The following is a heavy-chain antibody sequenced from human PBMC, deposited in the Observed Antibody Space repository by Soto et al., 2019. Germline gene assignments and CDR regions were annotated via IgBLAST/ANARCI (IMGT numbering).Heavy chain of an antibody. D-gene: IGHD6-13*01. CDR3: ARGIELARG. CDR2: ISYDGSNK. J-gene: IGHJ4*02. Sequence: GGSLRLSCAASGFTFSSYAMHWVRQAPGKGLEWVAVISYDGSNKYYADSVKGRFTISRDNSKNTLYLQMNSLRAEDTAVYYCARGIELARGWGQGTLVTVSS. V-gene: IGHV3-30-3*01. CDR1: GFTFSSYA.